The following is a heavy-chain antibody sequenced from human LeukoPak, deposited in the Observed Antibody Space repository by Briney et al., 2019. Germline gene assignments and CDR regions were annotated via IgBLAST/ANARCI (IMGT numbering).Heavy chain of an antibody. D-gene: IGHD1-1*01. CDR3: GKHWDH. J-gene: IGHJ4*02. V-gene: IGHV3-53*04. CDR1: GFTVGSNY. Sequence: GGSLRLSCAASGFTVGSNYLSWVRQAPGKGLEWVSIIYSGGITFYADSVKGRFTISRHNSKNTLYLQMNSLRAEDTATYYCGKHWDHWGQGTLLTVSS. CDR2: IYSGGIT.